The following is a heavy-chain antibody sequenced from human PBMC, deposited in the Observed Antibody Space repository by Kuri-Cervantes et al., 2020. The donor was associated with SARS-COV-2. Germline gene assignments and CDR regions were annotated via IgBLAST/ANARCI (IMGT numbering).Heavy chain of an antibody. CDR2: ISSSSSYI. D-gene: IGHD5-18*01. V-gene: IGHV3-21*01. Sequence: GESLKISCAASGFTFSSYSMNWVRQAPGKGLEWVSSISSSSSYIYYADSVKGRFTISRDNAKNSLYLQMNSLRAEDTAVYYCARGQLWFDYWGQGTLVTISS. CDR1: GFTFSSYS. J-gene: IGHJ4*02. CDR3: ARGQLWFDY.